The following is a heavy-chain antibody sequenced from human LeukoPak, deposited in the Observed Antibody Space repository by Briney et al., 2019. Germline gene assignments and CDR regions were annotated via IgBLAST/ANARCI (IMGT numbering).Heavy chain of an antibody. Sequence: PGGSLRLSCVTSELNFSQIGMTWLRQAPGKGLEWVAAISGSGGSPFYADSVKARFTISRDNSKNTLYLEMNSLRVEDTAVYYCARAPTRPTLIVYGLYFDSWGQGSLVTVSS. V-gene: IGHV3-23*01. CDR1: ELNFSQIG. D-gene: IGHD3-22*01. CDR3: ARAPTRPTLIVYGLYFDS. CDR2: ISGSGGSP. J-gene: IGHJ4*02.